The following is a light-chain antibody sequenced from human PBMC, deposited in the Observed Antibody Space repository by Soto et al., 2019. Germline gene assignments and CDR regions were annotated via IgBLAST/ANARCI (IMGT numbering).Light chain of an antibody. J-gene: IGLJ2*01. CDR1: SSDVGGYNF. Sequence: QSALTQPPSASGSPGQSVTISCTGTSSDVGGYNFVSWYQQHPGKAPKLMIYEVSERPSGVPDRFSGSKSGNTASLTVSGLQEEDEADYYCSTYAGSQIVVFGGGNKLNVL. CDR3: STYAGSQIVV. CDR2: EVS. V-gene: IGLV2-8*01.